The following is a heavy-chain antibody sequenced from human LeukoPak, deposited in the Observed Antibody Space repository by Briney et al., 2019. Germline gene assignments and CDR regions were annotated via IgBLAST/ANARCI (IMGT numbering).Heavy chain of an antibody. V-gene: IGHV3-11*04. J-gene: IGHJ4*02. CDR3: ARGAMIVAPQTLPPY. CDR2: ISSSGSTI. Sequence: GGSLRLSCAASGFTSSDYYMSWIRQAPGKGLEWVSYISSSGSTIYYADSVKGRFTISRDNAKNSLYLQMNSLRAEDTAVYYCARGAMIVAPQTLPPYWGQGTLVTVSS. CDR1: GFTSSDYY. D-gene: IGHD3-22*01.